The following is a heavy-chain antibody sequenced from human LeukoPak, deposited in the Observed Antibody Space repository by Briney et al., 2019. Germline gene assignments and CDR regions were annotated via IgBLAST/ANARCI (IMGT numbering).Heavy chain of an antibody. CDR1: GFTFGDYA. CDR3: TRDRDGDLYFDY. J-gene: IGHJ4*02. D-gene: IGHD4-17*01. Sequence: PGRPLRLSCTASGFTFGDYAMSWVRQAPGKGLEWVGFIRSKAYGGTTEYAASVKGRFTISRDDSKSIAYLQMNSLKTEDTAVYYCTRDRDGDLYFDYWGQGTLVTVSS. CDR2: IRSKAYGGTT. V-gene: IGHV3-49*04.